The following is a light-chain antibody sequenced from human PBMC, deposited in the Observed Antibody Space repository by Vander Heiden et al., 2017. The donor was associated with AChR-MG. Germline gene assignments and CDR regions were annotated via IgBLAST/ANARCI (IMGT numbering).Light chain of an antibody. J-gene: IGLJ2*01. V-gene: IGLV1-44*01. CDR1: SSNIGVNS. CDR2: NDN. Sequence: VLTQPPSASVAPGQTVSISCSGSSSNIGVNSVAWYQQLPGEAPKLLLYNDNQRPSGVPDRFSGSRSGTSASLAISGLLFEDEAEYHCAAWDDTLNKGQIFGGGTKLTVL. CDR3: AAWDDTLNKGQI.